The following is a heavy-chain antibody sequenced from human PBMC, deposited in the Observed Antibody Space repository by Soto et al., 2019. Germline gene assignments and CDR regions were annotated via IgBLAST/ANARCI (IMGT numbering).Heavy chain of an antibody. CDR2: INAGNGNT. CDR1: GYTFTSYA. Sequence: QVQLVQSGAEVKKPVASVKVYCKASGYTFTSYAMHWVRQAPGQRLEWMGWINAGNGNTKYSQKFQGRVTITRDTSASTAYMKLSSLRSEDTAVYYCARGQGGPDGPGDYWGQGTLVTVSS. D-gene: IGHD2-15*01. J-gene: IGHJ4*02. CDR3: ARGQGGPDGPGDY. V-gene: IGHV1-3*01.